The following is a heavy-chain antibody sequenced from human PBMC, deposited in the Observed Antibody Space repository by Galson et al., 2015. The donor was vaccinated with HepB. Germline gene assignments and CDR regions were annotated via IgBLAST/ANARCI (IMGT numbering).Heavy chain of an antibody. CDR3: ARVGGKLGYCSGGTCSTWFDP. D-gene: IGHD2-15*01. V-gene: IGHV1-69*13. CDR2: IIPMFGTS. CDR1: GGTFSSYA. Sequence: SVKVSCKASGGTFSSYAINWVRQAPGQGLEWMGGIIPMFGTSKYARKFQGRVTITADESTSTAYMEVSSLRYEDTAVYYCARVGGKLGYCSGGTCSTWFDPWGQGTLVTVSS. J-gene: IGHJ5*02.